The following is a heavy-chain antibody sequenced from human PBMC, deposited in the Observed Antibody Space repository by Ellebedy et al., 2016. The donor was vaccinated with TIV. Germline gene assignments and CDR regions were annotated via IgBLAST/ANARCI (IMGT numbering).Heavy chain of an antibody. CDR2: IYPGDSDT. V-gene: IGHV5-51*01. Sequence: PGGSLRLSCKGSGYRFTSYWIGWVRQMPGKGLEWMGIIYPGDSDTRYSPSFQGQVTISTNKSINTAYLQWSSLKASDTAMYYCARHIPPHLPVHWGQGTLVTVSS. CDR3: ARHIPPHLPVH. D-gene: IGHD2-2*01. J-gene: IGHJ1*01. CDR1: GYRFTSYW.